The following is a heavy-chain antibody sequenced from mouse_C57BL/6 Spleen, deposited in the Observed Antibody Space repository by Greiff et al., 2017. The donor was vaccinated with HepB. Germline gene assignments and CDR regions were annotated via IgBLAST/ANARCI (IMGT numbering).Heavy chain of an antibody. J-gene: IGHJ4*01. CDR1: GYTFTDYN. D-gene: IGHD2-3*01. V-gene: IGHV1-18*01. Sequence: VHVKQSGPELVKPGASVKIPCKASGYTFTDYNMDWVKQSHGKSLEWIGDINPNNGGTIYNQKFKGKATLTVDKSSSTAYMELRSLTSEDTAVYYCARYLDGYYGGYAMDYWGQGTSVTVSS. CDR3: ARYLDGYYGGYAMDY. CDR2: INPNNGGT.